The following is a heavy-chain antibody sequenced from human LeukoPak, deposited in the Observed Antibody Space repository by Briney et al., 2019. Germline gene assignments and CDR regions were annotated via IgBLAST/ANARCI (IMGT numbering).Heavy chain of an antibody. D-gene: IGHD1-26*01. CDR1: GFTFSSYN. CDR2: ISSSSSTI. CDR3: VRLTVGAGS. J-gene: IGHJ5*02. V-gene: IGHV3-48*01. Sequence: GGSLRLSCAASGFTFSSYNMNWVRQAPGKGLEWVSYISSSSSTIYYADSVKGRFTISRDNAKKPLYLQMNSLRAEDTAVYYCVRLTVGAGSWGQGTLVTVSS.